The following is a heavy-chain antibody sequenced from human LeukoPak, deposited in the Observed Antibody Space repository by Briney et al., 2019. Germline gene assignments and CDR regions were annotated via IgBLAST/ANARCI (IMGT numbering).Heavy chain of an antibody. CDR3: ARVTTYYDFWSGYFVHAFDI. J-gene: IGHJ3*02. V-gene: IGHV4-34*01. CDR2: INHSGST. D-gene: IGHD3-3*01. Sequence: SETLSLTRAVYGGSFSGYYWSWIRQPPGKGLEWIGEINHSGSTNYNPSLKSRVTISVDTSKNQFSLKLSSVTAADTAVYYCARVTTYYDFWSGYFVHAFDIWGQGTMVTVSS. CDR1: GGSFSGYY.